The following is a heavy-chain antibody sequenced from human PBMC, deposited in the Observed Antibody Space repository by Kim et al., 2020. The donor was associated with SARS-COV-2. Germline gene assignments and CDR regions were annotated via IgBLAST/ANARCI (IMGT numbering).Heavy chain of an antibody. Sequence: GGSLRRSCAASGFPLNKYGLHWVRQAPGKGLEWVAVISSDGTNKYYADSVKGRFTISRDNSKDTVSLQMNSLRTEDTAIYYCAKEVHDVLPGFPIDYWGQGPLVAASS. J-gene: IGHJ4*02. CDR2: ISSDGTNK. CDR3: AKEVHDVLPGFPIDY. V-gene: IGHV3-30*18. CDR1: GFPLNKYG. D-gene: IGHD3-9*01.